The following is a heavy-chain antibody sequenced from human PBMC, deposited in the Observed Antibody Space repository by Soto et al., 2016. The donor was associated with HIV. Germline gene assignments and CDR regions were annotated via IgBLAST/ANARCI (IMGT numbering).Heavy chain of an antibody. CDR1: GYTFTSYG. CDR2: TSAYNGNT. V-gene: IGHV1-18*01. CDR3: AKSVLLWFGSYYSYNWFDP. J-gene: IGHJ5*02. D-gene: IGHD3-10*01. Sequence: QVQLVQSGAEVKKPGASVKVSCKASGYTFTSYGISWVRQAPGQGLEWMGWTSAYNGNTNYAQKLQGRVTMTTDTSTSTAYMELRSLRSEDTAVYYCAKSVLLWFGSYYSYNWFDPVGQGTLVTVSS.